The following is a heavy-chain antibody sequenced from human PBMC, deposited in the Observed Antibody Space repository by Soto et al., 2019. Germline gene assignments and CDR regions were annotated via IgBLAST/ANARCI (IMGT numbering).Heavy chain of an antibody. CDR1: AYSFTTYW. CDR2: IYPGDSHT. J-gene: IGHJ4*02. D-gene: IGHD4-17*01. CDR3: VTTTTVTTFRIDS. Sequence: GESLKISCKGSAYSFTTYWIGWVRQVPGKGLEWMGIIYPGDSHTRYNPSFQGQVTISADKSISTAYLHLSSLKASDTAMYYCVTTTTVTTFRIDSWGQGTLVTVSS. V-gene: IGHV5-51*01.